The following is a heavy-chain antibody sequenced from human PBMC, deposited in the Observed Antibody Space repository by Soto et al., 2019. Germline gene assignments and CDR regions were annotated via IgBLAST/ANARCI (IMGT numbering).Heavy chain of an antibody. D-gene: IGHD4-17*01. CDR2: ISSNGDST. CDR3: VHPRSTVQIPPT. V-gene: IGHV3-64D*06. Sequence: SLRLSCSASGFTFSMFSMHWVRQAAGKGLEYVSGISSNGDSTYYADSVKGRFTISRDNSKNTLYLQMSSLRAVDTAVYYCVHPRSTVQIPPTWGQGTLVTVSS. J-gene: IGHJ5*02. CDR1: GFTFSMFS.